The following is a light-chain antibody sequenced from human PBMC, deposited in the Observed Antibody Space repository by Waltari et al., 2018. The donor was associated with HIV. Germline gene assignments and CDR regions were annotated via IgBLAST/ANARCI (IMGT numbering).Light chain of an antibody. Sequence: QSALTQPPSASGSPGPSVTLSCTGTNSDIGTYDYVSWYQQHPGKAPKLVISEVTKRPSGVPDRFSGSKSGNKAFLTLSGLQAEDEADYYCSSFANRDGFYVLFGGGTRLTVL. CDR3: SSFANRDGFYVL. V-gene: IGLV2-8*01. J-gene: IGLJ2*01. CDR1: NSDIGTYDY. CDR2: EVT.